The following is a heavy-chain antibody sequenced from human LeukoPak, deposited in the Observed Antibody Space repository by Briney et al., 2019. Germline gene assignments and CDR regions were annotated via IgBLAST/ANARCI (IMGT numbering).Heavy chain of an antibody. CDR3: ARKRWLKILGY. CDR1: GGSISSSSYY. J-gene: IGHJ4*02. Sequence: SETLSLTCTVSGGSISSSSYYWGWIRQPPGKGLEWIGSIYYSGSTYYNPSLKSRVTISVDTSKNQFSLKLSSVTAADRAVYYCARKRWLKILGYWGQGTLVTVPS. V-gene: IGHV4-39*01. D-gene: IGHD5-24*01. CDR2: IYYSGST.